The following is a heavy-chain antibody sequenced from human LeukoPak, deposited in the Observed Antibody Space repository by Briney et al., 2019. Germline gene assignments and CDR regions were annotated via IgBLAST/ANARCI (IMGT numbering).Heavy chain of an antibody. CDR3: ARDRGIVLPDTSYYMDV. J-gene: IGHJ6*03. D-gene: IGHD1-26*01. CDR2: ITTSGDTV. V-gene: IGHV3-11*01. CDR1: GFTIRDYY. Sequence: GGSLRLSCAASGFTIRDYYMSWVRQAPGKGPEWISYITTSGDTVDYADSVKGRFTISRDNARNSVYLQTDGLRAEDTAVYYCARDRGIVLPDTSYYMDVWGKGTTVTVSS.